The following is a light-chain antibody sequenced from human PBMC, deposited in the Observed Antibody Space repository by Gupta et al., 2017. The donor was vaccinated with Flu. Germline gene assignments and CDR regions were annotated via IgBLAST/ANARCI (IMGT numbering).Light chain of an antibody. CDR2: ETS. V-gene: IGKV3-20*01. Sequence: EIVLTQSPGTQSLSPGERVTLSCRTSESISASHLAWFQQKPGQSPRLLIYETSNRSTGIPDRFSGSGSGRDFTLTVARLEPEDRAFYYWQVDGVSLTFGEGTKVEVK. CDR1: ESISASH. J-gene: IGKJ4*01. CDR3: QVDGVSLT.